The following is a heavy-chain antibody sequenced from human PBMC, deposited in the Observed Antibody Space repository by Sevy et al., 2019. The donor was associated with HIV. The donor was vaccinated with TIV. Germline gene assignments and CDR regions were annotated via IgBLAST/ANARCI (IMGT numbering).Heavy chain of an antibody. D-gene: IGHD2-15*01. CDR3: ARDQLIFGSGPPDS. Sequence: ASVKVSCKASGYSFTAYYIHWVRQAPGQGLEWMGWINPNSGGTNYAQKFQGRVTMTSDTSISTAYMELTRLRSDDTAVYYCARDQLIFGSGPPDSWGQGTLVTVSS. V-gene: IGHV1-2*02. CDR1: GYSFTAYY. CDR2: INPNSGGT. J-gene: IGHJ4*02.